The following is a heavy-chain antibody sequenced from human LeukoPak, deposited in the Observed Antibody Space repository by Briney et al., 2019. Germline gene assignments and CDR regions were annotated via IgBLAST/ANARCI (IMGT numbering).Heavy chain of an antibody. CDR1: GFTFSSYA. J-gene: IGHJ4*02. D-gene: IGHD3/OR15-3a*01. V-gene: IGHV3-23*01. Sequence: GGSLRLSCAASGFTFSSYAMSWVRQAPGKGLEWVSAISGSGGSTYYADSVNGRITISRDNSKKMLYLQMSSLRVEDTAVYYCAKDDPDRTGHLDYWGQGTLVTVSS. CDR3: AKDDPDRTGHLDY. CDR2: ISGSGGST.